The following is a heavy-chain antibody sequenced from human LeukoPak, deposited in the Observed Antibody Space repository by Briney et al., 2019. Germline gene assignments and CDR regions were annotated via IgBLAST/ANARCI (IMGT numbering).Heavy chain of an antibody. D-gene: IGHD3-16*01. Sequence: ASVKVSCTASGYTFTSYGISWVRQAPGQGLEWMGWISAYNGNTNYAQKLQGRVTMTTDTSTRTAYMEMRSLRSDDTAVYYCARVLGVIDGGYYFDYWGQGTLVTVSS. V-gene: IGHV1-18*01. CDR3: ARVLGVIDGGYYFDY. J-gene: IGHJ4*02. CDR2: ISAYNGNT. CDR1: GYTFTSYG.